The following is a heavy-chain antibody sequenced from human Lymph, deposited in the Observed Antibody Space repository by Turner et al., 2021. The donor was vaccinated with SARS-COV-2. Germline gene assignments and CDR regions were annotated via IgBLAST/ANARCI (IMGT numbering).Heavy chain of an antibody. CDR3: AGREWGGSLGHIDY. CDR1: GYSFTTYW. CDR2: IYPGDSDT. Sequence: EVQLVQSGAEVKKPGESLKTPCTGFGYSFTTYWIGWVRQMPGKGLEWMGVIYPGDSDTRYSPSFQGQITISADKSISTAYLQWSSLKASDAAMYYCAGREWGGSLGHIDYWGQGTLVTVSS. J-gene: IGHJ4*02. D-gene: IGHD3-3*01. V-gene: IGHV5-51*01.